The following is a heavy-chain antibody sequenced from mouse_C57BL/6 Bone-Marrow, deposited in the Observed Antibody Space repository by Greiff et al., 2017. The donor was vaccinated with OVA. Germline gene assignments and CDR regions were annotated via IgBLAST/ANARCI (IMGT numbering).Heavy chain of an antibody. D-gene: IGHD1-1*01. CDR3: ARGGFLLLRGGYFDV. CDR1: GFTFSDYY. CDR2: INYDGSST. Sequence: DVKLVESEGGLVQPGSSMKLSCTASGFTFSDYYMAWVRQVPEKGLEWVANINYDGSSTYYLDSLKSRFIISRDNAKNILYLQMSSLKSEDTATYYCARGGFLLLRGGYFDVWGTGTTVTVSS. J-gene: IGHJ1*03. V-gene: IGHV5-16*01.